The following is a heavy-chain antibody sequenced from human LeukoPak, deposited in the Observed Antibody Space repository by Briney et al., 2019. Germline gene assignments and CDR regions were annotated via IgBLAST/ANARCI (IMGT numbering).Heavy chain of an antibody. CDR2: IHTSGDT. Sequence: GGSLRLSCAASGLTGSHNYVSWVRQAPGKGLEWVSAIHTSGDTCYADSVKGRFAISRDTSKNTLYLQINSLRVEDTAVYYCIVLGDSNHWGQGTLVTVSS. CDR1: GLTGSHNY. CDR3: IVLGDSNH. D-gene: IGHD4-17*01. V-gene: IGHV3-53*01. J-gene: IGHJ5*02.